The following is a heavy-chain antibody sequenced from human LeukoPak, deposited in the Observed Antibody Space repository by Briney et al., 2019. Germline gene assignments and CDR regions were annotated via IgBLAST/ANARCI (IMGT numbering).Heavy chain of an antibody. D-gene: IGHD3-22*01. CDR3: ARDRDYYDSSGYYLEGGHNWFDP. V-gene: IGHV4-61*02. J-gene: IGHJ5*02. Sequence: PSETLSLTCTVSGGSISSGSYYWSWIRQPAGKGLEWIGRIYTSGSTNYNPSLKSRVTISVDTSKNQFSLKLSSVTAADTAVYYCARDRDYYDSSGYYLEGGHNWFDPWGQGTLVTVSS. CDR2: IYTSGST. CDR1: GGSISSGSYY.